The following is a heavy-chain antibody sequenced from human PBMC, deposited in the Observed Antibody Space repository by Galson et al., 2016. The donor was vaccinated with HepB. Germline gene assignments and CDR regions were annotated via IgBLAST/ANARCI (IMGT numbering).Heavy chain of an antibody. CDR3: AHSGPATRPGSGSFFDV. CDR2: IYWDDDE. CDR1: GFTPNTRGVG. J-gene: IGHJ4*02. D-gene: IGHD1-26*01. V-gene: IGHV2-5*02. Sequence: PALVKPTQTLTLTCSLSGFTPNTRGVGVGWIRQPPGKALEWLGIIYWDDDERYKPSLKDRLTITKDTSKSQVVLTLTNVDRVDTATYFCAHSGPATRPGSGSFFDVWGQGTLITVSS.